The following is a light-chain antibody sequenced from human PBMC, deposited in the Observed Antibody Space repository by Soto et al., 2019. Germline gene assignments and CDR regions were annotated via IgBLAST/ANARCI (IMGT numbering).Light chain of an antibody. CDR1: QTFSNSF. CDR3: KHCGSSST. J-gene: IGKJ5*01. CDR2: GAS. Sequence: EILLTQSPGTLSVSVGDRATLSCRASQTFSNSFLSWFQQIPGQAPRLLIYGASMRATGIQDSFSGSGSGTYSTLTIRRLAPEYFAFYYCKHCGSSSTFGPGTRLDIK. V-gene: IGKV3-20*01.